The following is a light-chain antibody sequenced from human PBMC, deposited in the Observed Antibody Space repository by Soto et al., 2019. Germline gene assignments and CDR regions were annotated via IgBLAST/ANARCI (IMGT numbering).Light chain of an antibody. J-gene: IGKJ4*01. CDR1: QSVSNSH. CDR2: GAS. Sequence: EIVLTQSPGTLSLSPGERATLSCRASQSVSNSHLAWYQQKPGQAPRLLFYGASSRATGIPDRFSGSGSGTAFTLTISRLEPEDFAIYFCQQYDISPLTFGGGTKVEIK. V-gene: IGKV3-20*01. CDR3: QQYDISPLT.